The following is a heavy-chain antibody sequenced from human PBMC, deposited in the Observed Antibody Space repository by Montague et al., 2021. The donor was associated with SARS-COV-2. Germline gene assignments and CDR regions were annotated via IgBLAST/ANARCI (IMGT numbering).Heavy chain of an antibody. CDR2: INSDESST. Sequence: SLSLSCSASGFTFSSYWMHWVRQAPGKGLVWVSRINSDESSTSYADSVKGRFTISRDNAKNTLYLQMNSLRAEDTAVYYCASGSFLGVAPGDYWGQGTLVTVSS. J-gene: IGHJ4*02. CDR3: ASGSFLGVAPGDY. CDR1: GFTFSSYW. V-gene: IGHV3-74*01. D-gene: IGHD3-10*01.